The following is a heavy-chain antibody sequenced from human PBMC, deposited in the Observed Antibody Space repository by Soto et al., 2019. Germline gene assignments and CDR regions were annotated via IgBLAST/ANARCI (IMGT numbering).Heavy chain of an antibody. CDR1: GYTFTGYY. V-gene: IGHV1-2*04. Sequence: GASVKVSCKASGYTFTGYYMHWVRQAPGQGLEWMGWINPNSGGTNYAQKFQGWVTMTRDTSISTAYMELSRLRSDDTAVYYCARDASRSYGPPYYFDDWGQGTLVTSPQ. J-gene: IGHJ4*02. D-gene: IGHD5-18*01. CDR2: INPNSGGT. CDR3: ARDASRSYGPPYYFDD.